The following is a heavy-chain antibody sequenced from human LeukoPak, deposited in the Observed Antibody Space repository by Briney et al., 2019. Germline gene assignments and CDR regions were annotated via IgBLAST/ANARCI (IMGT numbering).Heavy chain of an antibody. CDR1: GGSISSSSYY. D-gene: IGHD3-22*01. CDR3: ARDERHYYYERGGPNFYYYYMDV. J-gene: IGHJ6*03. Sequence: SETLSLTCTVSGGSISSSSYYWGWIRQPPGKGLEWIGYIYYSGSTNYNPSLKSRVTVSLDTSKTQFSLKLSSVTAADTAIYYCARDERHYYYERGGPNFYYYYMDVWGRGTTVTVSS. CDR2: IYYSGST. V-gene: IGHV4-61*01.